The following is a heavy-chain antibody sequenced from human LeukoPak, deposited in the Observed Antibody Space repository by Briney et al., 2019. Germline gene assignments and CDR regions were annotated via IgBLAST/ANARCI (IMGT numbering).Heavy chain of an antibody. V-gene: IGHV3-33*01. J-gene: IGHJ4*02. Sequence: PGGSLRLSCAAPGFTFSNYDMHWVRQAPGKGLEWVAVIWYDGSNKYYADSVKGRFTISRDNAKNSLYLQMNSLRDEDTAVYYCARGSNPDYWGQGTLVTVSS. CDR2: IWYDGSNK. CDR1: GFTFSNYD. CDR3: ARGSNPDY.